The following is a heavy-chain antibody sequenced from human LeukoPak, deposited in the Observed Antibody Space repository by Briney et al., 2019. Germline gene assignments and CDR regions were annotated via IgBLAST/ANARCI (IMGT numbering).Heavy chain of an antibody. V-gene: IGHV3-21*01. CDR3: ARVSVLLWFGELIPHYFDY. D-gene: IGHD3-10*01. CDR1: GFTYSSYS. CDR2: ISSSSSYI. Sequence: NPGGSLRLSCAACGFTYSSYSMNWVRQAPGKGLEWVASISSSSSYIYYADSVKGRFTISRDNAKNSLYLQMNSLRAEDTAVYYCARVSVLLWFGELIPHYFDYWGQGTLVTVSS. J-gene: IGHJ4*02.